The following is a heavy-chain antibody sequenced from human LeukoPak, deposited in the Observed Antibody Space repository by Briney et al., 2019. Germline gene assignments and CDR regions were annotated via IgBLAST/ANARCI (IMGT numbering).Heavy chain of an antibody. Sequence: GGSLRLSCAASGFTFSSYWMSWVRQAPGKGLEWVANIKQDGSEKYYVDSVKGRFTISRDNAKNSLYLQMNSLRAEDTAVYYCARVEKSGYSCGFYYYYYMDVWGKGTTVTVSS. J-gene: IGHJ6*03. CDR1: GFTFSSYW. CDR2: IKQDGSEK. CDR3: ARVEKSGYSCGFYYYYYMDV. V-gene: IGHV3-7*01. D-gene: IGHD5-18*01.